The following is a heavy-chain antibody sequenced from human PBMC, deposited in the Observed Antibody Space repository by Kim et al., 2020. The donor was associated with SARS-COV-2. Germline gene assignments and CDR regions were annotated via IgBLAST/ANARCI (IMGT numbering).Heavy chain of an antibody. J-gene: IGHJ6*02. V-gene: IGHV1-69*04. CDR1: GGTFSSYG. CDR3: AREEWSSGGVGFGELANYYNAMDV. D-gene: IGHD3-10*01. Sequence: SVKVSCKASGGTFSSYGISWVRQAPGQGLEWMGRIIPLLGIPNYAQKLQGRLTITADKSTSTVYMELSSLRSEDTAVYYCAREEWSSGGVGFGELANYYNAMDVWGQGTTVTVSS. CDR2: IIPLLGIP.